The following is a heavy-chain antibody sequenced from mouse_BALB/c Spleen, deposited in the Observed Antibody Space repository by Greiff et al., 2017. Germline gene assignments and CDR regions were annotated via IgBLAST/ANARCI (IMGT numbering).Heavy chain of an antibody. Sequence: EVLLVESGGGLVKPGGSLKLSCAASGFTFSSYTMSWVRQTPGKRLEWVATISSGGSYTYYPDSVKGRFTISRDNAKNTLYLQMSSLKSEDTAMYYCTRDYYGSSPYYFDYWGQGTTLTVSS. V-gene: IGHV5-6-4*01. CDR1: GFTFSSYT. J-gene: IGHJ2*01. CDR3: TRDYYGSSPYYFDY. D-gene: IGHD1-1*01. CDR2: ISSGGSYT.